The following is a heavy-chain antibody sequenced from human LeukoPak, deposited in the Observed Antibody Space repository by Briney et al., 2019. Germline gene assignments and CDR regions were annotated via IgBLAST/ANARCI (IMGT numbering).Heavy chain of an antibody. V-gene: IGHV4-38-2*01. CDR3: ASARARRDAFDI. CDR1: GYSTSSGYY. J-gene: IGHJ3*02. Sequence: SETLSLTCAVSGYSTSSGYYWGWIRQPPGKGLEWIGSIYHSGSTYYNPSLKSRVTISVDTSKNQFSLKLSSVTAADTAVYYCASARARRDAFDIWGQGTMVTVSS. D-gene: IGHD3-10*01. CDR2: IYHSGST.